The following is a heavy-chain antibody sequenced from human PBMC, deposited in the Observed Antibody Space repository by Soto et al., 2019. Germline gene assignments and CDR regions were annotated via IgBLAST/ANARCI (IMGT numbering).Heavy chain of an antibody. CDR3: AKGSAGGTAYYFDY. V-gene: IGHV3-23*01. CDR2: INDRGTST. Sequence: GGSLRLSCATSGFNFSRYAMSWVRQAPGKGLEWVSAINDRGTSTYHADSVKGRFTISRDNSENTLYLQMSSLRAEDTAIYYCAKGSAGGTAYYFDYWGQGTLVTVSS. D-gene: IGHD6-13*01. CDR1: GFNFSRYA. J-gene: IGHJ4*02.